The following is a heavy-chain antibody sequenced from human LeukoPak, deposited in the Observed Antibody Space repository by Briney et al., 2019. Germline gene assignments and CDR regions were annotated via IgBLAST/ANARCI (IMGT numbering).Heavy chain of an antibody. CDR2: ILYDGRTT. V-gene: IGHV3-30*03. CDR1: GFIVSRNY. J-gene: IGHJ4*02. Sequence: GGSLRLSCAASGFIVSRNYMSWVRQAPGKGLEWVAVILYDGRTTNYAESVRGRFTISRDTSENTLYLQMNNLRPEDTAIYYCAREILGSAFSFDYWGQGTLVTVSS. CDR3: AREILGSAFSFDY. D-gene: IGHD1-26*01.